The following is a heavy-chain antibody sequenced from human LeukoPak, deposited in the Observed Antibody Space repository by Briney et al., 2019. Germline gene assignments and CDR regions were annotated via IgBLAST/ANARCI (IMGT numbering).Heavy chain of an antibody. D-gene: IGHD3-10*01. CDR3: AKDHYYGSGSYDDYFDY. CDR2: ISGSGGST. CDR1: GFTFSSYA. Sequence: GGSLRLSCAASGFTFSSYAMSWVRQAPGKGLEWVSAISGSGGSTYYADSVKGRFTISRDNSKNTLYLQMNSLRAEDTAVYYYAKDHYYGSGSYDDYFDYWGQGTLVTVSS. V-gene: IGHV3-23*01. J-gene: IGHJ4*02.